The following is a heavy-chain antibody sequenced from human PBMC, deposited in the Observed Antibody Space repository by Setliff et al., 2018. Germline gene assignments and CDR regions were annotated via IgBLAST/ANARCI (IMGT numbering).Heavy chain of an antibody. CDR1: GGSISSSNYY. CDR2: VYYTGRT. J-gene: IGHJ4*01. D-gene: IGHD3-9*01. V-gene: IGHV4-39*02. Sequence: SETLSLTCTVSGGSISSSNYYWDWIRQPPGKGLEWIGTVYYTGRTYYNPSLKSRVTIAVDAPDNHFSLKLRSVTAADTAVYYCARAPNDLGVDWLFNNYFDYWGHGTLVTAPQ. CDR3: ARAPNDLGVDWLFNNYFDY.